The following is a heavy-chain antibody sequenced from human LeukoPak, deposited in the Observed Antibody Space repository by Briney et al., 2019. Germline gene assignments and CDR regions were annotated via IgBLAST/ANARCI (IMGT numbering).Heavy chain of an antibody. V-gene: IGHV1-18*01. Sequence: ASVKVSCKASGYTFTSYGISWVRQAPGQGLEWMGWIYSYNGNTNYAQKLQGRVTMTTDTSTSTAYMELRSLRSDDTAVYYCARDKLPIGYCSSTSCPSYYGMDVWGQGTTVTVSS. CDR2: IYSYNGNT. J-gene: IGHJ6*02. CDR1: GYTFTSYG. D-gene: IGHD2-2*01. CDR3: ARDKLPIGYCSSTSCPSYYGMDV.